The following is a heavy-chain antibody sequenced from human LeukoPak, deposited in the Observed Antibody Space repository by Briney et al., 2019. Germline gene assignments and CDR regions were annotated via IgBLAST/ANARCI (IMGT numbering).Heavy chain of an antibody. Sequence: SETLSLTCTASGGSIRSYYWSWIRQPPGKGLEWIGYIYYSGSTNYNPSLKSRVTISVDASKNQFSLKLSSVTAADTAVYYCARDRYYYDSSGSILVAFDIWGQGTMVTVSS. CDR1: GGSIRSYY. CDR3: ARDRYYYDSSGSILVAFDI. J-gene: IGHJ3*02. V-gene: IGHV4-59*01. CDR2: IYYSGST. D-gene: IGHD3-22*01.